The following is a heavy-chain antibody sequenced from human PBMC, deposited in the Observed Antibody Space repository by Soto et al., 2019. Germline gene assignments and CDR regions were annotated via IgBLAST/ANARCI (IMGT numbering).Heavy chain of an antibody. D-gene: IGHD1-26*01. Sequence: GASVKVSCKASGYTFTSYDINWVRQATGQGLEWMGWMNPNSGNTGYAQKFQGRVTMTRNTSISTAYMELSSLRSEDTAVYYCARGXQLELRENYYYYYGMDVWGQGTTVTVSS. V-gene: IGHV1-8*01. CDR2: MNPNSGNT. J-gene: IGHJ6*01. CDR1: GYTFTSYD. CDR3: ARGXQLELRENYYYYYGMDV.